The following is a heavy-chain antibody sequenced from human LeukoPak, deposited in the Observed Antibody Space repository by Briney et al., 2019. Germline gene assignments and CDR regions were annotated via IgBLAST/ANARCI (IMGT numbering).Heavy chain of an antibody. J-gene: IGHJ4*02. CDR2: IRYDGSNK. D-gene: IGHD6-19*01. V-gene: IGHV3-30*02. CDR1: GFTFSSYG. Sequence: GGSLRLSCAASGFTFSSYGMHWVRQAPGKGLEWVAFIRYDGSNKYYADSVKGRFTISRDNAKNSLYLQMNSLRAEDTAVYYCARGRRGDSSGWYQVDYWGQGTLVTVSS. CDR3: ARGRRGDSSGWYQVDY.